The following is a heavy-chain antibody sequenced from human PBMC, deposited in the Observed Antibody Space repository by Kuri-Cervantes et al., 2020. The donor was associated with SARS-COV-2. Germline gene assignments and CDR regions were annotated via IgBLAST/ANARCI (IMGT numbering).Heavy chain of an antibody. CDR1: GGTFSSYT. D-gene: IGHD2-15*01. J-gene: IGHJ4*02. Sequence: SVKVSCKASGGTFSSYTISWVRQAPGQGLEWMGRIIPILGIANYAQKFQGRVTITADKSTSTAYMELSSLRSEDTAVYYCAACSGGSCYRFDYWGQGTLVTVSS. CDR3: AACSGGSCYRFDY. V-gene: IGHV1-69*02. CDR2: IIPILGIA.